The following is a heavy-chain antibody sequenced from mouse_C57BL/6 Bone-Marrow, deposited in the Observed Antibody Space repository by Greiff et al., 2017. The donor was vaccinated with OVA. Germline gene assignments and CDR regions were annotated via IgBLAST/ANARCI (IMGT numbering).Heavy chain of an antibody. CDR2: INPYNGGT. CDR1: GYTFTDYY. V-gene: IGHV1-19*01. Sequence: VQLQQSGPVLVKPGASVKMSCKASGYTFTDYYMNWVKQSHGKSLEWIGVINPYNGGTSYNQKFKGKATLTVDKSSSTAYMELNSLTSEDSAVYYCARCRWFTYYYAMDYWGQGTSVTVSS. D-gene: IGHD1-1*02. CDR3: ARCRWFTYYYAMDY. J-gene: IGHJ4*01.